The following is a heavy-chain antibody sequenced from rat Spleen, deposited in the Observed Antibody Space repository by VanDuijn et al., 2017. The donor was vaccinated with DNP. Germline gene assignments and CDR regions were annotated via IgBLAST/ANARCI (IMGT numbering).Heavy chain of an antibody. Sequence: EVQLVESGGDLVQPGRSLKLSCVASGFTFSYYWMAWVRQVPGKGLEWIASITSGSGTTSYPDSVKGRFTISRDDAKDTLSLQMNSLRSEDTATYYCARGGTYYFDYWGQGVMVTVSS. CDR1: GFTFSYYW. CDR2: ITSGSGTT. CDR3: ARGGTYYFDY. J-gene: IGHJ2*01. V-gene: IGHV5-31*01.